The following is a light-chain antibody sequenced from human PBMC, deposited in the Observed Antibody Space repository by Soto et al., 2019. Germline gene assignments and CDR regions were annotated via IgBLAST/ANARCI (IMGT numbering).Light chain of an antibody. Sequence: IQMTHSPLSVSAYVRDRVIITCRASQDIGYWLAWYQQIPGKAPKLLIYAALSLQSGVSSRFSGSGSGTNFTLTINSLQPEDVAFYYCQQANSFPLSFGQGTRLEIK. J-gene: IGKJ5*01. V-gene: IGKV1-12*01. CDR3: QQANSFPLS. CDR1: QDIGYW. CDR2: AAL.